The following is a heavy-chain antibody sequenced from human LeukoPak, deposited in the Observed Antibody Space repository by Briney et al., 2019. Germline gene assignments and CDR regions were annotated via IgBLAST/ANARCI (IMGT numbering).Heavy chain of an antibody. J-gene: IGHJ5*02. D-gene: IGHD4-17*01. CDR3: ARDLGGDYNWFDP. Sequence: PGGSLRLSCAASGFTFSSYAMSWVRQAPGKGLEWVSAISGSGGSTYYADSVKGRFTISRDNAKNSLYLQMNSLRAEDTAVYYCARDLGGDYNWFDPWGQGTLVTVSS. CDR1: GFTFSSYA. CDR2: ISGSGGST. V-gene: IGHV3-23*01.